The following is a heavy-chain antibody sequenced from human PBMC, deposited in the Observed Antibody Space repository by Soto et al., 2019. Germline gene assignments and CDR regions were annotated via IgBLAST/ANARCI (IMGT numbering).Heavy chain of an antibody. CDR3: VGGQYYFDY. CDR1: GFPFTTYG. V-gene: IGHV3-30*03. Sequence: QVQLVESGGGVVQPGRSLRLSCAASGFPFTTYGMHWVREGPGKGLEWVAVISYDGSNKYYADSVKGRFTISRDNSKNTLDVQMKSLRAEGRALYYCVGGQYYFDYRGQGTLVTVSS. CDR2: ISYDGSNK. D-gene: IGHD3-10*01. J-gene: IGHJ4*02.